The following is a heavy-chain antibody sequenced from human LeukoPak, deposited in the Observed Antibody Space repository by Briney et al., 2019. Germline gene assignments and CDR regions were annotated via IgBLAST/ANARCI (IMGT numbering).Heavy chain of an antibody. CDR3: ARARFETTVTTLVRKKDYYYYNMDV. Sequence: GGSLRLSCAASGFTFSSYSMNWVSQAPGKGLEWVSSTSSSSSCIDYADSVKGRFTISRDNAKNSLYLQMNSLRAEDTAVYYCARARFETTVTTLVRKKDYYYYNMDVWGKGTTVTVSS. CDR2: TSSSSSCI. D-gene: IGHD4-17*01. CDR1: GFTFSSYS. V-gene: IGHV3-21*01. J-gene: IGHJ6*03.